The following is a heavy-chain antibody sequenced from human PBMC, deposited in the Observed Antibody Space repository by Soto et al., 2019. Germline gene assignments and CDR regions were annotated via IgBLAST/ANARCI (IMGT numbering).Heavy chain of an antibody. J-gene: IGHJ4*02. V-gene: IGHV1-18*01. D-gene: IGHD6-13*01. Sequence: GASVKVSCKASGYTFTSYGISWVRQAPGQGLEWMGWISAYNGNTNYAQKLQGRVTMTRDTSTSTAYMELRRLRSDDTAVYYCARSENQQLVIDYWGQGTLVTVSS. CDR1: GYTFTSYG. CDR3: ARSENQQLVIDY. CDR2: ISAYNGNT.